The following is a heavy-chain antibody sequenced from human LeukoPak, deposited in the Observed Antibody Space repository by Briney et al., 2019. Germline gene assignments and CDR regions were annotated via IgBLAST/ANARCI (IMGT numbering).Heavy chain of an antibody. D-gene: IGHD4-17*01. CDR2: IYYSGST. Sequence: KPSETLFLTCTVSGGSISSYYWSWIRQPPGKGLEWIGYIYYSGSTNYNPSLKSRVTISVDTSKNQFSLKLSSVTAADTAVYYCARHLRLATVTTDYYYYGMDVWGQGTTVTVSS. V-gene: IGHV4-59*08. CDR3: ARHLRLATVTTDYYYYGMDV. CDR1: GGSISSYY. J-gene: IGHJ6*02.